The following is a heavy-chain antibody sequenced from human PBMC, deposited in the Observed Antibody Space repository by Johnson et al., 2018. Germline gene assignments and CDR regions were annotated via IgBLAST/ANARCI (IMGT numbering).Heavy chain of an antibody. CDR1: GFTFSSYG. V-gene: IGHV3-33*06. J-gene: IGHJ3*02. D-gene: IGHD4-17*01. CDR2: IWYDGSNK. CDR3: AKDRLYDYGDLDAFDI. Sequence: QVQLVESGGGVVQPGRSXRLSCAASGFTFSSYGMHWVRQAPGKGLEWVAVIWYDGSNKYYADAVKGRFTSSRDNSKNTLSQQMNSLRAEDTAVYYCAKDRLYDYGDLDAFDIWGQGTMVTVSS.